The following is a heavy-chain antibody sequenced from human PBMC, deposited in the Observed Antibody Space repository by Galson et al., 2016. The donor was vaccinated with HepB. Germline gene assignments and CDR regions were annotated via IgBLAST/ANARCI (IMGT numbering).Heavy chain of an antibody. CDR3: AKDQFGGSSYGGNDAFDI. D-gene: IGHD1-26*01. Sequence: SLRLSCAASGFTFSNYAMSWVRQAPGKGLEWVSSIGGSGSRTFYPDFLKGRFTISRDNSKNTLYLQMNSLRAEDTAVYYCAKDQFGGSSYGGNDAFDIWGQGTMVTVSS. V-gene: IGHV3-23*01. CDR1: GFTFSNYA. J-gene: IGHJ3*02. CDR2: IGGSGSRT.